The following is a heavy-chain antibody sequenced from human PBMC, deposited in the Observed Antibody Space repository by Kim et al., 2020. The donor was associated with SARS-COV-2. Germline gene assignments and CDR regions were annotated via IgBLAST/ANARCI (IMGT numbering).Heavy chain of an antibody. D-gene: IGHD3-10*01. V-gene: IGHV4-59*01. CDR2: IFYSGST. J-gene: IGHJ6*03. CDR1: GGSISSYY. CDR3: ARETNKGSGSASYYYYMDV. Sequence: SETLSLTCTVSGGSISSYYWSWIRQPPGKGLEWIGYIFYSGSTNYNPSLESRVTISVDTSKNQFSLKLRSVTAADTAVYYCARETNKGSGSASYYYYMDVWGKGTTVTVSS.